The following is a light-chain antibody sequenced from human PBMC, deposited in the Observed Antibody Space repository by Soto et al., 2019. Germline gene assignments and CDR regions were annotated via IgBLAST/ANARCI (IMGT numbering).Light chain of an antibody. CDR1: QSISSW. CDR2: KAS. J-gene: IGKJ2*01. V-gene: IGKV1-5*03. CDR3: QQYNSYSYT. Sequence: DIPMTQSPSTLSASVGDRVTITCRASQSISSWLAWYQQKPGKAPKLLIYKASILESGVPSRFSGSGSGTEFTLTISSLQPDDFATYYCQQYNSYSYTFGQGTKLEIK.